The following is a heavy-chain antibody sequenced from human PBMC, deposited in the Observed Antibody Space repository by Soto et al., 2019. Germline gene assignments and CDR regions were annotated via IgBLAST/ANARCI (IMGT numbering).Heavy chain of an antibody. CDR1: GGSISSGGYY. J-gene: IGHJ4*02. D-gene: IGHD2-8*01. CDR2: IYYSGST. CDR3: ARVAPMVYAHFDY. Sequence: PSETLSLTCTVSGGSISSGGYYWSWIRQHPGKGLEWIGYIYYSGSTYYNPSLKSRVTISVDTSKNQFSLKLSSVTAADTAVYYCARVAPMVYAHFDYWGQGTLVTVSS. V-gene: IGHV4-31*02.